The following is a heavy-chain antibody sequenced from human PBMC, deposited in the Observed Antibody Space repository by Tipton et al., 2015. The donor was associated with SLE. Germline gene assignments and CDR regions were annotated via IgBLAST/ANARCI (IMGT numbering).Heavy chain of an antibody. D-gene: IGHD6-19*01. CDR2: IYHSGST. CDR3: ARGYSSGWGDDAFDI. V-gene: IGHV4-4*02. J-gene: IGHJ3*02. Sequence: TLSLTCAVSGGSISSSNWWSWVRQPPGKGLEWIGEIYHSGSTNYNPSLKSRVTISVDKSKNQFSLKLSSVTAADTAVYYCARGYSSGWGDDAFDIWGQGTMVTVSS. CDR1: GGSISSSNW.